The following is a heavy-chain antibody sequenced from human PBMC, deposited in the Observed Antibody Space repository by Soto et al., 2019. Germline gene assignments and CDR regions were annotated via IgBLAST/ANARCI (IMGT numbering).Heavy chain of an antibody. D-gene: IGHD2-21*01. J-gene: IGHJ4*02. CDR2: IKSIAGGGTT. CDR1: GFTLNSAW. V-gene: IGHV3-15*01. CDR3: AADLPSLGGGEFDY. Sequence: EVQLVESGGGLVERGGSFRLSCAASGFTLNSAWMSWVRQAPGKGLEWVGRIKSIAGGGTTDYGAPVEGRFTVSRDDSKNTLHLQMNSLRTEDTAIYYCAADLPSLGGGEFDYWGQGALITVSS.